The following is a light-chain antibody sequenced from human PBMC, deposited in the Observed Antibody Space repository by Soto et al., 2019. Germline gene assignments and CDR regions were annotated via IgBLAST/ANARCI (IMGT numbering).Light chain of an antibody. CDR3: QQSHRPPYT. CDR1: HSISSY. CDR2: AAS. Sequence: DIQLTQSPSSLSASVGDTVTFACRASHSISSYLNWYQQNPGKAPKLLSYAASNLQSGIPSRFSGGGAGTDFTLTISSLQPEDFASYYGQQSHRPPYTFGQGTKLEIK. J-gene: IGKJ2*01. V-gene: IGKV1-39*01.